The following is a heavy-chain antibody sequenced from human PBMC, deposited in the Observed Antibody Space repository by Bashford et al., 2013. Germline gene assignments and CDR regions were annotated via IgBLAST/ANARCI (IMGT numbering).Heavy chain of an antibody. CDR1: GFSFATTS. V-gene: IGHV3-48*02. CDR3: ARDRPHSGTYYDVDY. D-gene: IGHD1-26*01. CDR2: ISSSSSTI. J-gene: IGHJ4*02. Sequence: GGSLRLSCAASGFSFATTSMNWVRQAPGKGLEWVSYISSSSSTIYYADSVKGRFTISRDNAKNSLYLQMNSLGDDDTAVYYCARDRPHSGTYYDVDYWGQGTLVTVSS.